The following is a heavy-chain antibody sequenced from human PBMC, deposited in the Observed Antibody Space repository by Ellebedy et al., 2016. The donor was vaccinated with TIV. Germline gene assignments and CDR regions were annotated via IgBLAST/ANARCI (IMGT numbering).Heavy chain of an antibody. V-gene: IGHV4-39*07. J-gene: IGHJ3*02. Sequence: SETLSLTXTVPGGSISSSSYYWGWIRQPPGKGPEWIGSIYYSGSTYYNPSLKSRVTISVDTSKNQFSLKLSSVTAADTAVYYCARDQVATIIYAFDIWGQGTMVTVSS. CDR2: IYYSGST. D-gene: IGHD5-12*01. CDR3: ARDQVATIIYAFDI. CDR1: GGSISSSSYY.